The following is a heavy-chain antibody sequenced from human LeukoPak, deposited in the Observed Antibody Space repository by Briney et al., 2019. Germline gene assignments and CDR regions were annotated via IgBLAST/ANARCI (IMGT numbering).Heavy chain of an antibody. D-gene: IGHD5-24*01. Sequence: SETLSLSCTASGGSFGTYYWSWVRQPPGKGLEWIGYIYYRGGTIYNPSLKSRVTISVDPSKNQFSLKLSPVTAADTAVYFCARIRDGYNLDAFDVWGQGTMFTVSS. V-gene: IGHV4-59*01. J-gene: IGHJ3*01. CDR3: ARIRDGYNLDAFDV. CDR2: IYYRGGT. CDR1: GGSFGTYY.